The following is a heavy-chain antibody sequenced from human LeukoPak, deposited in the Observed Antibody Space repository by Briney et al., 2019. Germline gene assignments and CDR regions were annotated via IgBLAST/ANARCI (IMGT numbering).Heavy chain of an antibody. CDR1: GFTLSSYE. D-gene: IGHD6-19*01. Sequence: GGYLRLSCAATGFTLSSYEMRWVRQAPGKGLEWVSYISSSGSTIYYADSVKGRFTISRDNAKNALYLQMNSLRAEDTAFYYCARWTGAVAGTVPGVDYYYYYMDVWGKGTTVTISS. CDR3: ARWTGAVAGTVPGVDYYYYYMDV. J-gene: IGHJ6*03. CDR2: ISSSGSTI. V-gene: IGHV3-48*03.